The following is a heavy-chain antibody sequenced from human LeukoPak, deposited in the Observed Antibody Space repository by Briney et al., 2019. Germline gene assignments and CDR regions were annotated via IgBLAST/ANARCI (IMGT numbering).Heavy chain of an antibody. V-gene: IGHV1-18*04. Sequence: TSVKVSCTASGYTFTSYGISWVRQAPGHGLEWMGWISAYNGNTKYEKKLQGRVTITPATSTSTAYMELRSLRPDDTAVYYCARGGIYCSGGSCYSEPLPLDYWGQGTLVTVSS. CDR1: GYTFTSYG. J-gene: IGHJ4*02. CDR3: ARGGIYCSGGSCYSEPLPLDY. CDR2: ISAYNGNT. D-gene: IGHD2-15*01.